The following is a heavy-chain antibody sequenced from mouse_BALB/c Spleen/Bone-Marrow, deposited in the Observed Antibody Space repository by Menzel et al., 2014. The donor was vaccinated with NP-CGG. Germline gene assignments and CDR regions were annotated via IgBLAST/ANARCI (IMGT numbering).Heavy chain of an antibody. CDR1: GFTFSSYA. CDR2: ISSGGST. D-gene: IGHD2-3*01. Sequence: EVQLVESGGGLVKPGGSLKLSCAASGFTFSSYAMSWVRQTPEKRLEWVASISSGGSTYYPDSVKGRFTISRDNATNILYLQMSSLRSYDTATYYYARGSDGYYGFAYWGQGTLVTVS. CDR3: ARGSDGYYGFAY. J-gene: IGHJ3*01. V-gene: IGHV5-6-5*01.